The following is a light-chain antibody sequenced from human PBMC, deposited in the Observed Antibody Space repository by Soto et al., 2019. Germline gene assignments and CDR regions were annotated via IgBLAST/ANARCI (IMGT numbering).Light chain of an antibody. CDR3: FSSTSSSTRV. Sequence: QSALTQPASVSGSPGQSITISCTGTSSDVGGYNYVSWYQHHPGKAPKLMIYEVSTRPSGVSNRFSGSKSGNTASLTISGLQAEDEAYYYCFSSTSSSTRVFGGGTKLTVL. CDR1: SSDVGGYNY. V-gene: IGLV2-14*01. CDR2: EVS. J-gene: IGLJ3*02.